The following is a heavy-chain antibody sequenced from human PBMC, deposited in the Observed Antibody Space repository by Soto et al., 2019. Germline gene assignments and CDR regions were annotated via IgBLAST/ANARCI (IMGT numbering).Heavy chain of an antibody. CDR3: ARGLSSPLPFDY. Sequence: SETLSLTCAVYGGSFSGYYWSWIRQPPGKGLEWIGEINHSGSTNYNPSLKSRVTISVDTSKNQFSLKLSSVTAADTAVYYCARGLSSPLPFDYWGQGTLVTVPS. V-gene: IGHV4-34*01. D-gene: IGHD6-6*01. CDR2: INHSGST. J-gene: IGHJ4*02. CDR1: GGSFSGYY.